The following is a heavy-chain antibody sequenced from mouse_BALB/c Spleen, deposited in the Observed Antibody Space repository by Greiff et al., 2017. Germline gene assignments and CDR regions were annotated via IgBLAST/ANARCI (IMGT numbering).Heavy chain of an antibody. CDR1: GYTFTSYY. V-gene: IGHV1S56*01. CDR3: ARGGMAPSYYFDY. D-gene: IGHD2-10*02. CDR2: IYPGNVNT. J-gene: IGHJ2*01. Sequence: QVQLQQSGPELVKPGASVRISCKASGYTFTSYYIHWVKQRPGQGLEWIGWIYPGNVNTKYNEKFKGKATLTADKSSSTAYMQLSSLTSEDSAVYFCARGGMAPSYYFDYWGQGTTLTVSS.